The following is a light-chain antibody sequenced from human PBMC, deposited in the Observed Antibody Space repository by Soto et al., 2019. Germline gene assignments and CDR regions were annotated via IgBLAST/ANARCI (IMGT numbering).Light chain of an antibody. J-gene: IGKJ1*01. CDR3: QQYDNLPRT. CDR1: QSISSS. CDR2: AAS. Sequence: DIQMTQSPSSLSASVGDRVTVTCRASQSISSSLNWYQQKPGKAPKLLIFAASSLQTGVPSRFSGSGSGTDFTFTISSLQPEDIATYYCQQYDNLPRTFGQGTKVDIK. V-gene: IGKV1-33*01.